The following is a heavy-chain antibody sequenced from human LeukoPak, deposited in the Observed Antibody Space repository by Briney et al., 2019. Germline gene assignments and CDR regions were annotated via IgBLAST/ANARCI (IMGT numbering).Heavy chain of an antibody. Sequence: GGSLRLSCVASGFTAINNYITGVCQAPGKGLEWVSLIYRGGGTFYADSVKGRFTISRDNSKNTLYLQMHSLRAEDTAVYYCASRTRDYYYGVDVWGQGTTVTASS. V-gene: IGHV3-66*01. CDR3: ASRTRDYYYGVDV. CDR1: GFTAINNY. CDR2: IYRGGGT. J-gene: IGHJ6*02.